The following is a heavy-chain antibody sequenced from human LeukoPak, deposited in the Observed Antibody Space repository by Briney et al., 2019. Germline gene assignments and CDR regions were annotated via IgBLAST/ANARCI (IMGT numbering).Heavy chain of an antibody. CDR3: ARAYSGSLVY. CDR2: IYYSGST. D-gene: IGHD1-26*01. CDR1: GGSISTSSYY. V-gene: IGHV4-39*07. J-gene: IGHJ4*02. Sequence: SETLSLTCTVSGGSISTSSYYWGWIRQPPGKGLEWIGTIYYSGSTYYNPSLKSRVTISVDTSKNQFSLKLSSVTAADTAVYYCARAYSGSLVYWGQGTLVTVSS.